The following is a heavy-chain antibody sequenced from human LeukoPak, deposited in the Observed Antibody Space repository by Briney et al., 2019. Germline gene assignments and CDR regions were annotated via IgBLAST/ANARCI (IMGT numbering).Heavy chain of an antibody. V-gene: IGHV4-39*07. CDR2: IYYSGST. D-gene: IGHD3-10*01. Sequence: SETLSLTCTVSGGSISSSSYYWGWIRQPPGKGLEWIGSIYYSGSTYYNPSLKSRVTISVDTSKNQFSLKLSSVTAADTAVYYCARAHGSGSYFRDRYYYYMDVWGKGTTVTVSS. CDR1: GGSISSSSYY. CDR3: ARAHGSGSYFRDRYYYYMDV. J-gene: IGHJ6*03.